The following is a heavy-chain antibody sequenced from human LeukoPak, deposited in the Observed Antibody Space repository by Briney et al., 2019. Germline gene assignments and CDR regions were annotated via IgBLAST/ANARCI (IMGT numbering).Heavy chain of an antibody. Sequence: PSETLSPTCTVSGGSISSSSYYWGWIRQPPGKGLEWIGSIYYSGSTYYNPSLKSRVTISVDTSKNQFSLKLSSVTAADTAVYYCARLVGATYYFDYWGQGTLVTVSS. CDR2: IYYSGST. CDR3: ARLVGATYYFDY. J-gene: IGHJ4*02. V-gene: IGHV4-39*01. CDR1: GGSISSSSYY. D-gene: IGHD1-26*01.